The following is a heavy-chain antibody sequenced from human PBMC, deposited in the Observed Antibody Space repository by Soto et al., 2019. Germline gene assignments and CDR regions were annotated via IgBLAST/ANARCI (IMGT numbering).Heavy chain of an antibody. CDR2: ISSDGSKI. Sequence: QVQLLESGGGVVQPGRSLRLSCAASGFTFSSYDIHWVRQAPGRGLEWVAVISSDGSKIYYAESVKGRLTISRDNSKNPLYLQMNSLRAEDTAVYYCAKGGDFYGMDVWGQGTTVTVSS. CDR3: AKGGDFYGMDV. V-gene: IGHV3-30*18. D-gene: IGHD2-15*01. CDR1: GFTFSSYD. J-gene: IGHJ6*02.